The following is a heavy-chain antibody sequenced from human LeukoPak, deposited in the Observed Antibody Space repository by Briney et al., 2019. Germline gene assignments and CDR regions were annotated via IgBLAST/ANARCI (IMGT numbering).Heavy chain of an antibody. V-gene: IGHV3-7*01. D-gene: IGHD1-1*01. CDR1: GFTVSSNY. Sequence: GGSLRLSCAASGFTVSSNYMSWVRQAPGKGLEWVANIKQDGSEKYYVDSVKGRFTISRDNAKNSLYLQMNSLRAEDTAVYYCARDRQLAYYYYYMDVWGKGTTVTVSS. J-gene: IGHJ6*03. CDR3: ARDRQLAYYYYYMDV. CDR2: IKQDGSEK.